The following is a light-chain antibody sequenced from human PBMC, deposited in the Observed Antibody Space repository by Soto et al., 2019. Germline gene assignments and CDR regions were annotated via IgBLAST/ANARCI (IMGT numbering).Light chain of an antibody. V-gene: IGLV2-14*01. CDR2: DVS. J-gene: IGLJ1*01. CDR1: SXDIGGYNY. Sequence: QSVLTQPASVSGSPGQSITISCTGTSXDIGGYNYVSWYQQHPGKVPKLMIYDVSNRPSGVSNRFSGSKSGNTASLTISGLQAEDEADYYCSSYTTSPLSYVFGTGTKATVL. CDR3: SSYTTSPLSYV.